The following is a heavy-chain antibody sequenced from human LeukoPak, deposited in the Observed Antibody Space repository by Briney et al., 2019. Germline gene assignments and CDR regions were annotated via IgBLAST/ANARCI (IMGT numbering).Heavy chain of an antibody. D-gene: IGHD3-9*01. Sequence: GGSLRLSCAASGFTFSSYAMSWVRQAPGKGLEWVWAISGSGGSTYYAHSVKGPFTITRHNSKNTLYPQMTSLRAEDTAVYYCAKAAPLRYFDWLLDYWGQGTLVTVSS. CDR2: ISGSGGST. J-gene: IGHJ4*02. CDR1: GFTFSSYA. CDR3: AKAAPLRYFDWLLDY. V-gene: IGHV3-23*01.